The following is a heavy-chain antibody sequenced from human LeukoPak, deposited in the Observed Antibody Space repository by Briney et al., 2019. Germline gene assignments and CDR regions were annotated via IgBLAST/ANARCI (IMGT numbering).Heavy chain of an antibody. Sequence: SETLSLTCTVSGGSIKSYYWSWIRQPPGKGLEWIGYIYYSGSTNYNPSLKSRVAISVDTSKNQFSLKLSSVTAADTAVYYCAKDSAKKYDDYWGQGTLVTVSS. J-gene: IGHJ4*02. CDR2: IYYSGST. CDR1: GGSIKSYY. V-gene: IGHV4-59*01. CDR3: AKDSAKKYDDY. D-gene: IGHD2/OR15-2a*01.